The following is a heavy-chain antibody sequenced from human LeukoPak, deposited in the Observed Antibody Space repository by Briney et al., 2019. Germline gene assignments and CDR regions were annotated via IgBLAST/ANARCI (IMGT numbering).Heavy chain of an antibody. J-gene: IGHJ4*02. V-gene: IGHV3-30-3*01. CDR1: GFTFSSYA. D-gene: IGHD3-10*01. Sequence: GGSLRLSCAASGFTFSSYAMHWVRQAPGKGLEWVAVISYDGSNKYYADSVKGRFTISRDNSKNTLYLQMNSLRAEDTAVYYCAKDGSDGSGSLDYWGQGTLVTVSS. CDR2: ISYDGSNK. CDR3: AKDGSDGSGSLDY.